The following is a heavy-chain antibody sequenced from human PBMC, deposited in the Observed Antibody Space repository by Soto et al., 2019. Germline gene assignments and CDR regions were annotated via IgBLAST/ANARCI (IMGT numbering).Heavy chain of an antibody. D-gene: IGHD3-3*01. CDR2: INHSGST. CDR1: GGSFSGYY. Sequence: SETLSLTCAVYGGSFSGYYWSWIRQPPGKGLEWIGEINHSGSTNYNPSLKSRVTISVDTSKNQFSLKLSSVTAADTAVYYCAKGRLLRFLGCLSPYYSYMDVWGKGTTVTVPS. J-gene: IGHJ6*03. V-gene: IGHV4-34*01. CDR3: AKGRLLRFLGCLSPYYSYMDV.